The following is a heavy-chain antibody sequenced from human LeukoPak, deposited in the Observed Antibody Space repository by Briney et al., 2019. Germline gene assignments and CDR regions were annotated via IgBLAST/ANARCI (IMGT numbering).Heavy chain of an antibody. CDR2: ISYSGST. Sequence: SETLSLTCTVSGGSISSSSYHWGWIRQPPGKGLEWIGSISYSGSTYYNLSLKSRVTISVNTSKNQFSLKLNSLTAADTAVYFCARLGGVYGGYYFDYWGQGTLVTVSS. V-gene: IGHV4-39*01. D-gene: IGHD2-8*02. J-gene: IGHJ4*02. CDR1: GGSISSSSYH. CDR3: ARLGGVYGGYYFDY.